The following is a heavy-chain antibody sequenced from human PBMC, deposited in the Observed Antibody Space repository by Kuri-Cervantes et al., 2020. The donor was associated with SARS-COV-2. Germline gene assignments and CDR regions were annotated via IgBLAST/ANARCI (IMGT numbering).Heavy chain of an antibody. CDR3: AREGPHSTSSEIDY. J-gene: IGHJ4*02. D-gene: IGHD6-6*01. CDR2: ISYDGSNL. Sequence: GGSLRLSCAASGFTFGNYAMHWVRQAPGKGLEWVAIISYDGSNLYKDSVKGRFTISRDNSRNTVNLQMNSLRREDTAVYYCAREGPHSTSSEIDYWGQGTLVTVYS. CDR1: GFTFGNYA. V-gene: IGHV3-30*04.